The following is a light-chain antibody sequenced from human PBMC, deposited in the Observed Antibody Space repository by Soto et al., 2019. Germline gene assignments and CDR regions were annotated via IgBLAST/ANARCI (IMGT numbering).Light chain of an antibody. CDR1: SSNIGGGYE. CDR2: ENN. V-gene: IGLV1-40*01. J-gene: IGLJ1*01. CDR3: QSYDSSLSGYV. Sequence: QSVLTQPPSVSEAPGQRVTISCTGSSSNIGGGYEAHWYQQVPGTAPKLLIYENNNRPSGVPYRFSGSKSGTSASLAITGRQAEEEAEYYCQSYDSSLSGYVFGTGTKVTVL.